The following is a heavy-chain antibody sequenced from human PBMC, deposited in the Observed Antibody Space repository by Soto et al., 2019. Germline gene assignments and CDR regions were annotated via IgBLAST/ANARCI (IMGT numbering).Heavy chain of an antibody. D-gene: IGHD3-3*01. J-gene: IGHJ6*02. CDR1: GGAISSYY. CDR2: MYYSGST. Sequence: SETLSLTCTVSGGAISSYYWSWIRQPPGKGLEWIGYMYYSGSTKYNPSLKSRVTISIDTSKIQFSLKLSSVTAADTAVYYCARDTLIRFGSGYYIGGNYYYGMDVWGQGTTVTVSS. CDR3: ARDTLIRFGSGYYIGGNYYYGMDV. V-gene: IGHV4-59*01.